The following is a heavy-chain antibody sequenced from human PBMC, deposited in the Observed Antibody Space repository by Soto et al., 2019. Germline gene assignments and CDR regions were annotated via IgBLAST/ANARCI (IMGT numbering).Heavy chain of an antibody. CDR1: GFTFSDYA. D-gene: IGHD6-19*01. CDR3: GKGGRQWLVTSDFNY. V-gene: IGHV3-30*18. Sequence: VQLVESGGGVVQPGRSLRLSCAASGFTFSDYAMHWVRQAPGKGLEWVAVVSHDGRNTHYADSVKGRFTISRDSSKHMVSLEMTSLRAEDTAGYYCGKGGRQWLVTSDFNYWGQGALVTVSS. J-gene: IGHJ4*02. CDR2: VSHDGRNT.